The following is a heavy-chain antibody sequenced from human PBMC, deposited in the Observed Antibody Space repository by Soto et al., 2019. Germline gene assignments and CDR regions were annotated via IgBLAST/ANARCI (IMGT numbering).Heavy chain of an antibody. J-gene: IGHJ4*02. V-gene: IGHV4-59*01. D-gene: IGHD3-22*01. CDR1: GGSITTYY. CDR3: ARGYDSSGYYYFDY. CDR2: IYHSGST. Sequence: QVKLQESGPGLVKPSETLSLTCSVSGGSITTYYWSWIRQPPGKGLEWIGYIYHSGSTNYNPSLKSRVTIAVDTSKNQFSLKLNSVTAADTAVYYCARGYDSSGYYYFDYWGQGTLVTVSA.